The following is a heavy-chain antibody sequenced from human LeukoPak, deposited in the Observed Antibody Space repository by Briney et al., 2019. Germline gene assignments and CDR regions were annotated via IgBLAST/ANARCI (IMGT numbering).Heavy chain of an antibody. D-gene: IGHD3-9*01. CDR3: AKEADDWLLTPGFGAFDI. J-gene: IGHJ3*02. Sequence: GGSLRLSCAASGFTSSSYAMSWVRQAPGKGLEWVSAISGSGGSTYYADSVKGRFTISRDNSKNTLYLQMNSLRAEDTAVYYCAKEADDWLLTPGFGAFDIWGQGIMVTVSS. V-gene: IGHV3-23*01. CDR2: ISGSGGST. CDR1: GFTSSSYA.